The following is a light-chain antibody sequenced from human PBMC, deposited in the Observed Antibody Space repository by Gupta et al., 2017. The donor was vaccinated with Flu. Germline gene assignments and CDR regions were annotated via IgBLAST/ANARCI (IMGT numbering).Light chain of an antibody. CDR1: STNIGSNT. V-gene: IGLV1-44*01. CDR3: AAWDDSRNGRV. J-gene: IGLJ2*01. Sequence: QSVLPQPPAASGTPGPRVTISCSGSSTNIGSNTVNWYQQLPGPAPKLLIYSNNQRPSGVPDRFSGAKSGTSASLDITGPQAEDGADYYCAAWDDSRNGRVFGGGTKLTVL. CDR2: SNN.